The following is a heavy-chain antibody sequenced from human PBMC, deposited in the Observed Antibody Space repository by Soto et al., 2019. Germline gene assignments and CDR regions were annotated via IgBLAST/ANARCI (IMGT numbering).Heavy chain of an antibody. CDR3: ARDGSTSWYSYDYHGMDV. CDR1: GFTFRTYW. CDR2: INLDGIEK. Sequence: EVQLVESGGGLVQPGGSLRLSCAASGFTFRTYWLSWVRQVPVKGLEWVANINLDGIEKNYVDSVKGRVTISRDNARNSLYLQMSSLRAEDTAMYYCARDGSTSWYSYDYHGMDVWGQGTTVTVSS. D-gene: IGHD5-18*01. V-gene: IGHV3-7*05. J-gene: IGHJ6*02.